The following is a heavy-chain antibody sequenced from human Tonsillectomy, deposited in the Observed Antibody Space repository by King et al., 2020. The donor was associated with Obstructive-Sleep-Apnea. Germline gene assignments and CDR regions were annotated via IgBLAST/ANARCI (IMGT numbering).Heavy chain of an antibody. V-gene: IGHV4-39*02. D-gene: IGHD6-13*01. CDR1: GGSIGSSNYY. Sequence: QLQESGPGLVKPSETLSLTCTVSGGSIGSSNYYWGWIRQPPGKGLEWIGFIYYSGSTYYNPSLKSRVTMSVDTSKNHFSLKLSSVTAADTAVYFCARYNLSKQQLAYWGQGTLVTVSS. CDR3: ARYNLSKQQLAY. J-gene: IGHJ4*02. CDR2: IYYSGST.